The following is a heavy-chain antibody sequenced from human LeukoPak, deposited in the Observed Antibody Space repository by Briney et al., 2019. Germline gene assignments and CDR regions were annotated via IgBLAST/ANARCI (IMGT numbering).Heavy chain of an antibody. Sequence: GRSLRLSCAASGFTFSSYGMHWVRQAPGKGLEWVALIWYDGSNKYYADSVKGRLTISRDNSKITLYLQMNSLRAEDTAVYYCAREGPRGNSQFDYWGQGTLVTVSS. CDR2: IWYDGSNK. J-gene: IGHJ4*02. V-gene: IGHV3-33*01. CDR3: AREGPRGNSQFDY. CDR1: GFTFSSYG. D-gene: IGHD2/OR15-2a*01.